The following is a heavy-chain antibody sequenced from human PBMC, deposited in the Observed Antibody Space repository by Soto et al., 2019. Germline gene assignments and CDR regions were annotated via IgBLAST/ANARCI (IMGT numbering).Heavy chain of an antibody. CDR1: GGSISSGGYY. Sequence: SETLSLTCTVSGGSISSGGYYWSWIRQHPGKGLEWIGYIYYSGSTYYNPSLKSRVTISVDTSKNQFSLKLSSVTAADTAVYYCARGGNEVVVPAARFDYWGQGTLVTVSS. V-gene: IGHV4-31*03. J-gene: IGHJ4*02. CDR3: ARGGNEVVVPAARFDY. CDR2: IYYSGST. D-gene: IGHD2-2*01.